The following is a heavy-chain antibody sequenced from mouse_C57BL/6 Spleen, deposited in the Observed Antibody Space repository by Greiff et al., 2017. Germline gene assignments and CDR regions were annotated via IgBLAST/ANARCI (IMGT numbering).Heavy chain of an antibody. J-gene: IGHJ3*01. CDR3: ARSGLTGGFAY. Sequence: QVQLQQSGAELVKPGASVKISCKASGYAFSSYWMNWVKQRPGQGLEWIGQIYPGDGDTNYNGKFKGKATLTADKSSSTAYMQLSSLTSEDSAVYFCARSGLTGGFAYWGQGTLVTVSA. CDR2: IYPGDGDT. D-gene: IGHD4-1*01. CDR1: GYAFSSYW. V-gene: IGHV1-80*01.